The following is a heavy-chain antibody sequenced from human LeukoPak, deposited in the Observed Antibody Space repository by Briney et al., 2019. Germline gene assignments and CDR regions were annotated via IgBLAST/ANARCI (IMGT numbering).Heavy chain of an antibody. CDR3: ARDGGGYYSRYYYYMDV. V-gene: IGHV4-38-2*02. D-gene: IGHD3-3*01. Sequence: SETLSLTCSVSDYSISSGYYWGWIRQPPGKGLEWIGSIYYSGRTYYDPSLKSRVTISVDTSKNQFSLKLTSVTAAVTAVYYCARDGGGYYSRYYYYMDVWGKGTTVTVSS. CDR2: IYYSGRT. J-gene: IGHJ6*03. CDR1: DYSISSGYY.